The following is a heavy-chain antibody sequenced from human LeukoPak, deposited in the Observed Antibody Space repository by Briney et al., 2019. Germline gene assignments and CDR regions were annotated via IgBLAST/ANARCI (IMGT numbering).Heavy chain of an antibody. J-gene: IGHJ6*03. Sequence: SETLSLTCAVYGGSFSGYYWTWLRQTPEKGLEWLGEMNPSGSTSYNPFLKSRVTISVDTSKTQFSLKLSSVTAADTAVYYCARGRQDVTMIVVVMTAVSYYLDVWGKGTTVTVS. D-gene: IGHD3-22*01. CDR2: MNPSGST. CDR3: ARGRQDVTMIVVVMTAVSYYLDV. V-gene: IGHV4-34*01. CDR1: GGSFSGYY.